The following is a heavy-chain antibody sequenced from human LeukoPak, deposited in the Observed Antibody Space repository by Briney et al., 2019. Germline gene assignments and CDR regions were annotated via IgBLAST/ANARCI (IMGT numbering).Heavy chain of an antibody. CDR2: INPNSGGT. Sequence: ASVTVSCKASGYTFTGYYMHWVRQAPGQGLEWMGWINPNSGGTNYAQKFQGRVTMTRDTSISTAYMELSRLRPDDTAVYYCARDGRGGTDAFDIWGQGTMVTVSS. J-gene: IGHJ3*02. CDR1: GYTFTGYY. CDR3: ARDGRGGTDAFDI. D-gene: IGHD3-10*01. V-gene: IGHV1-2*02.